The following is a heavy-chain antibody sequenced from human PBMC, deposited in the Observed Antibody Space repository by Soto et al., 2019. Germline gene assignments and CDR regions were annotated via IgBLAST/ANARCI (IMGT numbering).Heavy chain of an antibody. CDR1: GGSISDGAYY. D-gene: IGHD3-22*01. V-gene: IGHV4-30-4*01. Sequence: PSETLSLTCTVSGGSISDGAYYWSWIRQPPGKGLEWIEYIYHSGSTYYNPSLKSRVTISLDRSKNQFSLRLSSVTAADTAVYYCARGAVVNFDSWGQGTLVTVSS. CDR2: IYHSGST. CDR3: ARGAVVNFDS. J-gene: IGHJ4*02.